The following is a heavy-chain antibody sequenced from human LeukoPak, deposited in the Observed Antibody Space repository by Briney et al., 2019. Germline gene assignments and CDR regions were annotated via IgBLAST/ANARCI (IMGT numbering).Heavy chain of an antibody. CDR3: ARDPYYDFWSGYYADINWFDP. J-gene: IGHJ5*02. Sequence: ASVKVSCKASGYTFTSYDINWVRQATGQGLEWMGWMNPNSGNTGYAQKFQGRVTMTRDTSISTAYMELSRLRSDDTAVYYCARDPYYDFWSGYYADINWFDPWGQGTLVTVSS. D-gene: IGHD3-3*01. CDR2: MNPNSGNT. CDR1: GYTFTSYD. V-gene: IGHV1-8*01.